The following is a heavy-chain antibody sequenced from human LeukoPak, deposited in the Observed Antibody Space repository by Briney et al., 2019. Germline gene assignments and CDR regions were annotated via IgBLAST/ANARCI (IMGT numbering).Heavy chain of an antibody. CDR2: IYYSGST. CDR3: AIVMGSGDAFDI. D-gene: IGHD2-15*01. J-gene: IGHJ3*02. CDR1: GGSISSGGYY. Sequence: SETLSLTCTVSGGSISSGGYYWSWIRQHPGKGLEWIGYIYYSGSTYYNPSLKSRVTISVDTSKNQFSLKLSSVTAADTAVYYCAIVMGSGDAFDIWGQGTMVTVSS. V-gene: IGHV4-31*03.